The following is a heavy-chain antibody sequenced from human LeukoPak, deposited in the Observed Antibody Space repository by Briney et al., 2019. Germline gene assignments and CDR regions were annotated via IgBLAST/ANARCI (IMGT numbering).Heavy chain of an antibody. V-gene: IGHV4-34*01. CDR3: ARHGGRGYFDWLFDY. J-gene: IGHJ4*02. CDR1: GGSFSGYY. Sequence: SETLSLTCAVYGGSFSGYYWSWIRQPPGKGLEWIGEINHSGSTNYNPSLKSRVTISVDTSKNQFSLKLSSVTAADTAVYYCARHGGRGYFDWLFDYWGQGTLVTVSS. D-gene: IGHD3-9*01. CDR2: INHSGST.